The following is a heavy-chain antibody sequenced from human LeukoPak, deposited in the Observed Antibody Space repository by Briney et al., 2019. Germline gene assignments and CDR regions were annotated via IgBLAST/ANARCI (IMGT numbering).Heavy chain of an antibody. D-gene: IGHD3-3*01. J-gene: IGHJ4*02. Sequence: ATVKVSCKASGYTFTSYGISWVRQAPGQGLEWMGWMSAYNGNTNYAQKLQGRVTMTTDTSTSTAYMELRSLRSDDTAVYYCAVDMLYYDFWSGYLDYWGQGTLVTVSS. CDR1: GYTFTSYG. CDR2: MSAYNGNT. CDR3: AVDMLYYDFWSGYLDY. V-gene: IGHV1-18*01.